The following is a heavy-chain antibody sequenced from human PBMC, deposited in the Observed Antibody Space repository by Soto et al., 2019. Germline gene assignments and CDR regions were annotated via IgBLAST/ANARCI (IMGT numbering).Heavy chain of an antibody. D-gene: IGHD2-15*01. Sequence: QVQLVQSGAEVKKPGASVKVSCKASGYTFTSYGISWVRQAPGQGLEWMGWISAYNGNTNYAQKLQGRVTMPTDTSTSTAYMELRSLRSDDTAVYYCARVILDIVVVVAATSDAFDIWGQGTMVTVSS. J-gene: IGHJ3*02. V-gene: IGHV1-18*01. CDR2: ISAYNGNT. CDR3: ARVILDIVVVVAATSDAFDI. CDR1: GYTFTSYG.